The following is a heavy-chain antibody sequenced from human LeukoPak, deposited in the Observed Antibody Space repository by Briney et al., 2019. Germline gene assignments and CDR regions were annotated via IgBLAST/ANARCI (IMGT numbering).Heavy chain of an antibody. Sequence: GGSLRLSCAASGFTFNTYAMHWVRQAPGRGLEWVAGIAFDGSNKYYAASVKGRFTISRDNSKNTLFLQMNSLRTEDTAVYYCAKDFRWRAFDYWGQGTLVTVSS. V-gene: IGHV3-30*04. CDR3: AKDFRWRAFDY. CDR1: GFTFNTYA. J-gene: IGHJ4*02. D-gene: IGHD4-23*01. CDR2: IAFDGSNK.